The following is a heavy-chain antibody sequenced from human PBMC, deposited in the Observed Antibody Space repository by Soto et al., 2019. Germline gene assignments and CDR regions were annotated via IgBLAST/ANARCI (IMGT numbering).Heavy chain of an antibody. CDR1: GGSISSGDYY. CDR2: IYYSGST. Sequence: QVQLQESGPGLVKPSQTLSLTCTVSGGSISSGDYYWSWIHQPPGKGLEWIGYIYYSGSTYYNPSLKVRVTLSVDTSKNQFSLKLSSVTAADTAVYYCARDYRCGSCYPRRYNWFDPWGQGTLVTVSS. J-gene: IGHJ5*02. D-gene: IGHD2-15*01. V-gene: IGHV4-30-4*01. CDR3: ARDYRCGSCYPRRYNWFDP.